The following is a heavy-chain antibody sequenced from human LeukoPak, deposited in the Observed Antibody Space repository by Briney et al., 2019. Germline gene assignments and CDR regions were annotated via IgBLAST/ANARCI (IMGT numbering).Heavy chain of an antibody. V-gene: IGHV6-1*01. D-gene: IGHD2-2*01. CDR2: TYYRSKWYY. CDR1: ADNIYSSSNGTT. CDR3: ARGVGSSTSSYFDF. Sequence: SSQKVSLTCAISADNIYSSSNGTTWHWIRQSPSRGLEWLGRTYYRSKWYYDYAVSVKSRVTINPSKNQFSLQLKSVTPEDTAVYYCARGVGSSTSSYFDFWGQGTLVTVSS. J-gene: IGHJ4*02.